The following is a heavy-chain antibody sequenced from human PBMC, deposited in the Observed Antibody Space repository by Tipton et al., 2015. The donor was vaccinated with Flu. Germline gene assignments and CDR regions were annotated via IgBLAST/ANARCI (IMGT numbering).Heavy chain of an antibody. D-gene: IGHD5-24*01. CDR3: ARGLGDHDY. Sequence: TLSLTCAVYGGSFSGYYWSWIRQPPGKGLEWIGEINHSGSTNYNPSLRSRVTISVDTSKNQFSLKLSSVTAADTAVYYCARGLGDHDYWGQGTLVTVSS. CDR2: INHSGST. V-gene: IGHV4-34*01. CDR1: GGSFSGYY. J-gene: IGHJ4*02.